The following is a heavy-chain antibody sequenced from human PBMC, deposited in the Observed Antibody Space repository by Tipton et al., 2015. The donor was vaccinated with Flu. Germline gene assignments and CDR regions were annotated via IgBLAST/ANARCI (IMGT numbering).Heavy chain of an antibody. CDR1: GFTLSSYW. CDR3: VRAIAATGGY. D-gene: IGHD6-13*01. CDR2: IKQDGSEK. Sequence: GSLRLSCAASGFTLSSYWMSWVRQAPGKGLEWVANIKQDGSEKYYVDSVKGRFTISRDNAENSLYLQMNSLRVEDTAVYYCVRAIAATGGYWGQGTLVTVSS. V-gene: IGHV3-7*04. J-gene: IGHJ4*02.